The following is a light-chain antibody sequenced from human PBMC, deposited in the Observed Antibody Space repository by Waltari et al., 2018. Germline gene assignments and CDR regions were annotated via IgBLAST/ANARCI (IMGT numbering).Light chain of an antibody. CDR2: PVT. CDR1: SNEVAYNP. Sequence: QSALTQPASVSGSPGQSLTLPCTGTSNEVAYNPVSRYQQHPGKAPKRTIYPVTKRPSGVSNRFSGSKSGNTASRTISGLQAEDEADYHCSSYTSSNTVVFGGGTKLTVL. V-gene: IGLV2-14*02. CDR3: SSYTSSNTVV. J-gene: IGLJ3*02.